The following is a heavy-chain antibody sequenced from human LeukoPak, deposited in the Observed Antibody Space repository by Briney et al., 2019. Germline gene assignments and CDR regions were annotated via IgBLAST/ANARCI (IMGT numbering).Heavy chain of an antibody. CDR3: ARGHWEQDTSSYAY. J-gene: IGHJ4*02. Sequence: PSETLSLTCTVSADSISISTYYWAWVRQPPGKGLEWIGYIYYSGTTFYNPSLKSRVTVSLESAKNQLSLKLRSVTAADTAVYYCARGHWEQDTSSYAYWGQGSLVTVSS. CDR2: IYYSGTT. CDR1: ADSISISTYY. V-gene: IGHV4-39*07. D-gene: IGHD3-16*01.